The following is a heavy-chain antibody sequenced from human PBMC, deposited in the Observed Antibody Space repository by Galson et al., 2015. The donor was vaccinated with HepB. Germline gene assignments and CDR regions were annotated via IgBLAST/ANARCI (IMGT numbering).Heavy chain of an antibody. CDR1: GFTFSSYA. CDR3: AKDLGYDSSGYFDY. V-gene: IGHV3-23*01. CDR2: IGGSGGST. D-gene: IGHD3-22*01. J-gene: IGHJ4*02. Sequence: SLRLSCAASGFTFSSYAMSWVRQAPGKGLEWVSAIGGSGGSTYYADSVKGRFTISRDNSKNTLYLQMNSLRAEDTAVYYCAKDLGYDSSGYFDYWGQGTLVTVSS.